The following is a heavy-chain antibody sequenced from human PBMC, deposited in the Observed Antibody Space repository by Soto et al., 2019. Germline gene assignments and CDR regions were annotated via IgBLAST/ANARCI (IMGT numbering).Heavy chain of an antibody. CDR2: IIPIFGTA. D-gene: IGHD6-19*01. CDR3: ARVSSSGWYSGRGDDFDY. CDR1: GGTFSSYA. V-gene: IGHV1-69*13. J-gene: IGHJ4*02. Sequence: GASVKVSCKASGGTFSSYAISWVRQAPGQGLEWMGGIIPIFGTANYAQKFQGRVTITADESTSTAYMELSSLRSEDTAVYYCARVSSSGWYSGRGDDFDYWGQGTLVTVSS.